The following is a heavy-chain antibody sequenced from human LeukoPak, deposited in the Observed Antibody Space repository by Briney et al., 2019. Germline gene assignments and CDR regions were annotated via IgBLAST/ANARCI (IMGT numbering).Heavy chain of an antibody. V-gene: IGHV4-39*07. CDR3: ARVLTAAGLDF. CDR1: GGSIRDSRT. J-gene: IGHJ4*02. D-gene: IGHD6-25*01. Sequence: SETLSLTCTVSGGSIRDSRTWGWVRQPPGEGLEWIANIHSDGRTAPKASLKSQLTLSLDTSTNQFSLRLTSVTAADTAFYYCARVLTAAGLDFWGQGILVTISS. CDR2: IHSDGRT.